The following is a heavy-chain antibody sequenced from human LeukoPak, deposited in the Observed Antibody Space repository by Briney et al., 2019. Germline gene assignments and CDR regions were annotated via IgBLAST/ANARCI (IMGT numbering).Heavy chain of an antibody. V-gene: IGHV4-30-4*01. CDR1: GGSISSGDYY. CDR2: IYYSGST. J-gene: IGHJ5*02. Sequence: SQTLSLTCTVSGGSISSGDYYWSWIRQPPGKGLEWIGYIYYSGSTYYNPSLKSRVTISVDTSKNQFSLKLSSVTAADTAVYYCAREDITMVRGVITGERWFDPWGQGTLVTVSS. CDR3: AREDITMVRGVITGERWFDP. D-gene: IGHD3-10*01.